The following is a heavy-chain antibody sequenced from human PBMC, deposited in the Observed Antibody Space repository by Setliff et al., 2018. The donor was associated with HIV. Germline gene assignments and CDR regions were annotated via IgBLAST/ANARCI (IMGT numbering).Heavy chain of an antibody. V-gene: IGHV4-39*01. J-gene: IGHJ4*02. CDR2: IYYSGST. CDR3: ARLSEEIDY. CDR1: GGSISSSSYY. Sequence: NPSETLSLTCTVSGGSISSSSYYWGWIRQPPGKGLEWIGSIYYSGSTYYNPSLKSRVTISVDTSKNQFSLKLSSVTATDTAVYYCARLSEEIDYWGQGTLVTVSS.